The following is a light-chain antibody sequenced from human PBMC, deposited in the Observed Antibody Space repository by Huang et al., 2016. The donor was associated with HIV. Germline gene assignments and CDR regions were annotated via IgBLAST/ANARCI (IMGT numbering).Light chain of an antibody. V-gene: IGKV1-33*01. CDR3: QQYDNVPRFT. CDR2: DAS. J-gene: IGKJ3*01. Sequence: DIQMTQSPSSLSASVGDRVTITCQASQDISNYLNWYQQKPGKAPKHLIYDASNLETGVSSRFSASGSGTDFTFTISSLQPEDIATYYCQQYDNVPRFTFGPGTKVDIK. CDR1: QDISNY.